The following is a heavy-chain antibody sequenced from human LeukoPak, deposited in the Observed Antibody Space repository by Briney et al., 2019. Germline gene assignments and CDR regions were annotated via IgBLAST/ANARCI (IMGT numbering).Heavy chain of an antibody. J-gene: IGHJ4*02. CDR3: FGSGDLG. V-gene: IGHV3-7*01. CDR1: GFTFSSHW. Sequence: PGGSLRLSCAASGFTFSSHWMNWVHQAPGRGLEWVANINQDGSKTHYVDSVKGRFTISRDNAKNSLHLQMNSLRGEDTAVYYCFGSGDLGWGQGTRVTVSS. CDR2: INQDGSKT. D-gene: IGHD6-25*01.